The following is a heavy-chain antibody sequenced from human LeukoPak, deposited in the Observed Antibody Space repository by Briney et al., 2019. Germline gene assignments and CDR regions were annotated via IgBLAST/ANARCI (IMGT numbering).Heavy chain of an antibody. CDR3: ARHTPGLWFGDNDAFDI. J-gene: IGHJ3*02. D-gene: IGHD3-10*01. Sequence: GESLRISCKGSGYSFTSYWISWVRQMPGKGLEWMGRIDPSDSYTNYSPSFQGHVTISADKSISTAYLQWSSLKASGTAMYYCARHTPGLWFGDNDAFDIWGQGTMVTVSS. V-gene: IGHV5-10-1*01. CDR1: GYSFTSYW. CDR2: IDPSDSYT.